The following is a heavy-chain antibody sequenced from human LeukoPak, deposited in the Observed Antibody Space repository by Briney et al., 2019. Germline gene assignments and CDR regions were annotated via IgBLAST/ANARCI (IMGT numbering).Heavy chain of an antibody. CDR3: ARDQLLWFGEEAAFDI. CDR1: GFTFSSYE. D-gene: IGHD3-10*01. J-gene: IGHJ3*02. CDR2: ISSSGSTI. V-gene: IGHV3-48*03. Sequence: PGGSLRLSCAASGFTFSSYEMNWVRQAPGKGLEWVSYISSSGSTIYYADSVKGRFTISRDNAKNSLYLQMNSLRAEDTAVYYCARDQLLWFGEEAAFDIWGQGTMVTVSS.